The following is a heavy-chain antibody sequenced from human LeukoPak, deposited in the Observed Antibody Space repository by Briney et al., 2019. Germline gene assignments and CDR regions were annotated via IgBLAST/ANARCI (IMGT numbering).Heavy chain of an antibody. J-gene: IGHJ4*02. V-gene: IGHV4-39*01. Sequence: GSLRLSCAASGFTFSTYAMSWVRQPPGKGLEWIGSIYYSGSTYYNPSLKSRVTISVDTSKNQFSLKLSSVTAADTAVYYCARNRGSGYPNDYWGQGTLVTVSS. CDR1: GFTFSTYA. CDR2: IYYSGST. D-gene: IGHD5-12*01. CDR3: ARNRGSGYPNDY.